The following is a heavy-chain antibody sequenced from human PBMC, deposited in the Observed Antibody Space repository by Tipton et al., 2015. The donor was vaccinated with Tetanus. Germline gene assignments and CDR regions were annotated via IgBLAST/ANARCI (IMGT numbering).Heavy chain of an antibody. CDR3: ARGGSYHTPPGY. Sequence: TLSLTCTVSGGSISGSEYYWGWIRQPPGKGLEWIGSIYVSGTTYYFPSLKSRVTISIDTSMNQLSLKLSSVTAADTAVYYCARGGSYHTPPGYWGQGTLVPVSS. J-gene: IGHJ4*02. CDR1: GGSISGSEYY. V-gene: IGHV4-39*07. D-gene: IGHD1-26*01. CDR2: IYVSGTT.